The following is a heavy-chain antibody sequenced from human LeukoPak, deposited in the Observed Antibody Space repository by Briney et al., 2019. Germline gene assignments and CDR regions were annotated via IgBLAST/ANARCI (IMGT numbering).Heavy chain of an antibody. J-gene: IGHJ5*02. CDR1: GGSISSYY. D-gene: IGHD6-19*01. CDR2: ICYSGST. CDR3: ARSGWWSESWFDP. Sequence: SETLSLTCTVSGGSISSYYWSWIRQPPGKGLEWIGYICYSGSTNYNPSLKSRVTISVDTSKNQFSLKLSSVTAADTAVYYCARSGWWSESWFDPWGQGTLVTVSS. V-gene: IGHV4-59*01.